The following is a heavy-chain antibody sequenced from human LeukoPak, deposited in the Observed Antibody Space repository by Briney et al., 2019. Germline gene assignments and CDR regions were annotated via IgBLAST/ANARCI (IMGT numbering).Heavy chain of an antibody. CDR2: IYYSGST. CDR1: GGSISSGGYY. J-gene: IGHJ3*02. D-gene: IGHD4-17*01. V-gene: IGHV4-31*03. CDR3: ARGLTTVTFPDAFDI. Sequence: SQTLSLTCTVSGGSISSGGYYWSWIRQHPGKGLDWIGYIYYSGSTYYNPSLKSRVTISVDTSKNQFSLKLSSVTAADTAVYYCARGLTTVTFPDAFDIWGQGTMVTVSS.